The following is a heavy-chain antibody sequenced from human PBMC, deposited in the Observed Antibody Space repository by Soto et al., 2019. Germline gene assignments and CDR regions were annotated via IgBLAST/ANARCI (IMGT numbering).Heavy chain of an antibody. D-gene: IGHD4-4*01. CDR1: VYTFSTCG. Sequence: ASVKVSCKASVYTFSTCGLSCVRRAPGQGLEWMGWISPFNGNTNFPQQFQGRVTLTTDTSTRTAYMELRSLTSDDTAMYYCARGAWDYSNTRYEFWGQGTLVTVSS. J-gene: IGHJ4*02. V-gene: IGHV1-18*04. CDR2: ISPFNGNT. CDR3: ARGAWDYSNTRYEF.